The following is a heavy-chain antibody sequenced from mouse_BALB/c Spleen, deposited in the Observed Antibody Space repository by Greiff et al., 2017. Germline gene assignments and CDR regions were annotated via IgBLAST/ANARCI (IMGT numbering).Heavy chain of an antibody. Sequence: QVHVKQSGAELAKPGASVKMSCKASGYTFTSYWMHWVKQRPGQGLEWIGYINPSTGYTEYNQKFKDKATLTADKSSSTAYMQLSSLTSEDSAVYYCARHGSSYDWFAYWGQGTLVTVSA. CDR1: GYTFTSYW. D-gene: IGHD1-1*01. CDR3: ARHGSSYDWFAY. V-gene: IGHV1-7*01. J-gene: IGHJ3*01. CDR2: INPSTGYT.